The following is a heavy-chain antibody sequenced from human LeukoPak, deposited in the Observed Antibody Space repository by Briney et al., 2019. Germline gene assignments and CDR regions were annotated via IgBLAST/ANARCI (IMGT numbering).Heavy chain of an antibody. J-gene: IGHJ3*02. Sequence: PGGSLSLACAASGFTFSSYSMSWVRQAPGKGLEWVSAISGSGGSTYYADSVKGRFTNSRDNSKNTLYLQMNSLRAEDTAVYYCAKAWRLRGASDIWSQGTMVTVSS. V-gene: IGHV3-23*01. CDR1: GFTFSSYS. CDR3: AKAWRLRGASDI. CDR2: ISGSGGST.